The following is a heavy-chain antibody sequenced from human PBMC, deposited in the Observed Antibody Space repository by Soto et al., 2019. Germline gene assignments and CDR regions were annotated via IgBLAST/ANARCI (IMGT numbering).Heavy chain of an antibody. J-gene: IGHJ4*02. D-gene: IGHD6-19*01. CDR2: IKSKTDGGTT. CDR1: GFTFSNAW. Sequence: GGSLRLSCAASGFTFSNAWMSWVRQAPGKGLEWVGRIKSKTDGGTTDYAAPVKGRFTISRDDSKNTLYLQMNSLKTEDTAVYHCTTAAPSYSSGWYDGYYCGQGNLVTLSS. V-gene: IGHV3-15*01. CDR3: TTAAPSYSSGWYDGYY.